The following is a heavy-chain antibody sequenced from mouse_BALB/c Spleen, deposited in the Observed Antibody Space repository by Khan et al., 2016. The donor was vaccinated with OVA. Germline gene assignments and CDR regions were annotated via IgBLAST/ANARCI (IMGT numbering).Heavy chain of an antibody. CDR3: ARGGDYGTMDY. CDR2: INTYTGDP. CDR1: GYTFTNNG. J-gene: IGHJ4*01. Sequence: QIQLVQSGPELKKPGATVKISCKTSGYTFTNNGMHWVKQTPGKGLKWMGWINTYTGDPTYAGDFKGRFVFSLETSASTAYFQINNLKNEDKATYYCARGGDYGTMDYWGQGTSVTVSS. D-gene: IGHD2-13*01. V-gene: IGHV9-1*02.